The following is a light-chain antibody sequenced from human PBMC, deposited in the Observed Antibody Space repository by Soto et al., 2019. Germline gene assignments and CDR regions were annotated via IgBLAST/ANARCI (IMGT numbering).Light chain of an antibody. CDR2: DVS. V-gene: IGLV2-14*01. CDR1: SSDVGGYNY. Sequence: QSALTQPASVSGSPGQSITISCTGTSSDVGGYNYVSWYQQHPGKAPKLMIYDVSNRPSGVSNRLSGSKSGNTASLTISGVQAEDEAEYYCSSYTSSSTYVFGTGTKVT. J-gene: IGLJ1*01. CDR3: SSYTSSSTYV.